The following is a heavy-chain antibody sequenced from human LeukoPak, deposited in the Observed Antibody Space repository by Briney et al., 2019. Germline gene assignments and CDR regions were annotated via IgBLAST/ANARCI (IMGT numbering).Heavy chain of an antibody. Sequence: GGSLRLSCAASGFTVSSKYMSWVRQAPGKGLEWVSIFYSGGDSTYYADPVKGRFTISRDNSKNTLYLQMNNLRAEDTAVYYCARERYCGGDCYSFAFDVWGQGTMVTVSS. CDR2: FYSGGDST. CDR1: GFTVSSKY. V-gene: IGHV3-66*01. D-gene: IGHD2-21*02. CDR3: ARERYCGGDCYSFAFDV. J-gene: IGHJ3*01.